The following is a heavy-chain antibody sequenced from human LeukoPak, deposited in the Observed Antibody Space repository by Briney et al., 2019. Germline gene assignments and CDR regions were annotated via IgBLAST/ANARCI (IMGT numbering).Heavy chain of an antibody. D-gene: IGHD3-3*01. Sequence: SETLSLTCAVYGGSFSGYYWSWIRQPPGKGLEWIGEINHSGSTNYNPSLKSRVTISVDTSKNQFSLKLSSVTAADTAVYYCARGAQYYDFWRGYFVNWFDPWGQGTLVTVSS. V-gene: IGHV4-34*01. CDR3: ARGAQYYDFWRGYFVNWFDP. CDR2: INHSGST. J-gene: IGHJ5*02. CDR1: GGSFSGYY.